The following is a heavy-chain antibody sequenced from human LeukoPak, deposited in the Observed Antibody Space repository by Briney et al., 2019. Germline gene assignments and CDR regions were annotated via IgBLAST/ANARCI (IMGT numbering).Heavy chain of an antibody. Sequence: KPSETLSLTCTVSGGSISTYYWSWIRQPPGKGLEWIGYIYTSESTNYNPSLKSRVTISVDTSKNQFSLMLSSVTAADTAFYYCARRRTTGTTGYFDYWGQGTLVTVSS. CDR2: IYTSEST. CDR1: GGSISTYY. V-gene: IGHV4-4*09. D-gene: IGHD1-1*01. CDR3: ARRRTTGTTGYFDY. J-gene: IGHJ4*02.